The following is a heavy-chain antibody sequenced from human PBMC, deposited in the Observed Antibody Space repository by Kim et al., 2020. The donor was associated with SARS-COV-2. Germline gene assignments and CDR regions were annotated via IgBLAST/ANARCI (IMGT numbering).Heavy chain of an antibody. CDR3: ARWYCSSTTCYGFCYYGMDG. CDR1: GFTFSSYE. D-gene: IGHD2-2*01. CDR2: IISNGDSI. Sequence: GGSLRLSCAASGFTFSSYEMNWVRQAPGKGLEWVSFIISNGDSIQYADSVKGRFTISRDHAKNSLYLQMNSLRAEDTGVYYCARWYCSSTTCYGFCYYGMDGWGQGTTVTVS. J-gene: IGHJ6*02. V-gene: IGHV3-48*03.